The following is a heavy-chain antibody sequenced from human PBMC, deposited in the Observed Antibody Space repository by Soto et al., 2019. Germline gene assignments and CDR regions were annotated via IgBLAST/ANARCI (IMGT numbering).Heavy chain of an antibody. CDR3: AKKGPARYSSGWSENYFDY. D-gene: IGHD6-19*01. Sequence: PGGSLRLSCAASGFTFDVYAMHWVRQAPGRGLEWVSGISWNGSSMGYADSVKGRFTISRDNAKNSLYLQMNSVRAEETALSYCAKKGPARYSSGWSENYFDYWGQGTLVSVSS. CDR2: ISWNGSSM. CDR1: GFTFDVYA. V-gene: IGHV3-9*01. J-gene: IGHJ4*02.